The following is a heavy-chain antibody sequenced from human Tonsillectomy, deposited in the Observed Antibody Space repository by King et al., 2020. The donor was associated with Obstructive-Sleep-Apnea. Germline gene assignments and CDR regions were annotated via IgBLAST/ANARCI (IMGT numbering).Heavy chain of an antibody. J-gene: IGHJ5*01. CDR3: ARDGSVGWFDS. Sequence: VQLQESGPGLVKPSETLSLTCTVSGGSLNSYYGSWIRQPAGKGLEWIGRIYTSGSTNYNPSLKSRVTLSVDTSKNQFSLKLSSVTAADTAVYYCARDGSVGWFDSWGQGTLVTVSS. V-gene: IGHV4-4*07. D-gene: IGHD2-15*01. CDR2: IYTSGST. CDR1: GGSLNSYY.